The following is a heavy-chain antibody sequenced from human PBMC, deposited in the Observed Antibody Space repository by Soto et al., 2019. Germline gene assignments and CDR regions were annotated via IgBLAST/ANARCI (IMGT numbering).Heavy chain of an antibody. CDR1: GYTFTSYD. Sequence: QVQLVQSGAEVKKPGASVKVSCKASGYTFTSYDINWVRQATGQGLEWMGWMNPNSGNTGYAQKFQGRVTMTGHTSISTAYLELSGLGSEDTAVYYCARTPSGVVGAPRINWFDPWGQGTLVTVSS. D-gene: IGHD2-15*01. V-gene: IGHV1-8*01. CDR2: MNPNSGNT. J-gene: IGHJ5*02. CDR3: ARTPSGVVGAPRINWFDP.